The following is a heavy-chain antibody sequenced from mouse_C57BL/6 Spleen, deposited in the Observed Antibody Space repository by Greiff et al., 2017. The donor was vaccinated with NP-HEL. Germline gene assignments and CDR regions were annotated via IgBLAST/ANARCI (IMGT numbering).Heavy chain of an antibody. J-gene: IGHJ3*01. CDR2: ISYDGSN. CDR3: ASGYDYDEGFAY. Sequence: EVQLQESGPGLVKPSQSLSLTCSVTGYSITSGYYWNWIRQFPGNKLEWMGYISYDGSNNYNPSLKNRISITRDTSKNQFFLKLNSVTTEDTATYYCASGYDYDEGFAYWGQGTLVTVSA. D-gene: IGHD2-4*01. V-gene: IGHV3-6*01. CDR1: GYSITSGYY.